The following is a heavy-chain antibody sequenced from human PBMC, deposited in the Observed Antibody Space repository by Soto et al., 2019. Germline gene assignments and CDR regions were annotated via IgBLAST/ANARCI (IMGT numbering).Heavy chain of an antibody. V-gene: IGHV2-5*02. J-gene: IGHJ5*02. CDR2: IYWDDDK. Sequence: QITLKESGPTLVKPTQTLTLTCTFSGFSLSTSGVGVGWIRQPPGKALEWLALIYWDDDKRYSPSLKSRLTITKDTSKNQVVLTMTNMDAVDTATYYCAHSPNYDFWSGSPRPAPKHWFDPWGQGTLVTVSS. D-gene: IGHD3-3*01. CDR1: GFSLSTSGVG. CDR3: AHSPNYDFWSGSPRPAPKHWFDP.